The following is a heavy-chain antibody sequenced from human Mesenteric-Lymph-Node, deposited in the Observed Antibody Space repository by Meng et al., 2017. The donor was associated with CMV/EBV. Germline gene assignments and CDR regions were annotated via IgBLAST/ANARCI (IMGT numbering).Heavy chain of an antibody. Sequence: GESLKISCAASQFTFSAYGMNWVRQAPGKGLEWVSYISSGSTIIGYAASVKGRFTISRDNARDSLYLQMDSLRAEDTAVYYCAKQISLVRRRITGYYAMDAWGLGTAVTVSS. CDR1: QFTFSAYG. D-gene: IGHD3-10*01. V-gene: IGHV3-48*04. J-gene: IGHJ6*02. CDR3: AKQISLVRRRITGYYAMDA. CDR2: ISSGSTII.